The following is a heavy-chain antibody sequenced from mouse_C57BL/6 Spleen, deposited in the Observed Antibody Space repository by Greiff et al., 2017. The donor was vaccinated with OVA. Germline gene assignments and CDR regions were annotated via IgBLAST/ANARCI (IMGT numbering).Heavy chain of an antibody. J-gene: IGHJ1*03. Sequence: EVKLVESGGGLVKPGGSLKLSCAASGFTFSDYGMHWVRQAPEKGLEWVAYISSGSSTIYYADTVKGRFTISRDNAKNTLFLQMTSLRSEDTAMYYCARGEYYGSSPSYWYFDVWGTGTTVTVSS. CDR3: ARGEYYGSSPSYWYFDV. V-gene: IGHV5-17*01. D-gene: IGHD1-1*01. CDR2: ISSGSSTI. CDR1: GFTFSDYG.